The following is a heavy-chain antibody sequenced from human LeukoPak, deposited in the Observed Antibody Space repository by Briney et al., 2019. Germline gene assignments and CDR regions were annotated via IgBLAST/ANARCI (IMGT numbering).Heavy chain of an antibody. D-gene: IGHD3-22*01. Sequence: PSETLSLTCTVSSGSIGSYYWSWIRQPPGKGLEWIGYIYYSGSTNYSPSLKSRVTISVDTSKNQFSLKLSSVTASDTAMYYCARSEHITMILGGAFDIWGQGTMVTVSS. CDR1: SGSIGSYY. CDR3: ARSEHITMILGGAFDI. V-gene: IGHV4-59*08. J-gene: IGHJ3*02. CDR2: IYYSGST.